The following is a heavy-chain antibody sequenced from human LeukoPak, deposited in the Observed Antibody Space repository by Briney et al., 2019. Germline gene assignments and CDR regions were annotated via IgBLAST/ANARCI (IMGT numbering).Heavy chain of an antibody. CDR2: ISYDGSNK. D-gene: IGHD3-22*01. J-gene: IGHJ4*02. V-gene: IGHV3-30*18. CDR3: TKTPSSGSSGYYWFDY. Sequence: GGSLRLSCAASGFTFSSYGMHWVHQAPGKGLEWVAVISYDGSNKYYADSVKGRFTISRDNSKNTLYLQMNSLRAEDTAVYYCTKTPSSGSSGYYWFDYWGQGTLVAVSS. CDR1: GFTFSSYG.